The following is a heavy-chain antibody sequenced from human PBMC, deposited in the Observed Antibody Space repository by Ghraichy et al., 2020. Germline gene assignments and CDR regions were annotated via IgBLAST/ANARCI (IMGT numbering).Heavy chain of an antibody. V-gene: IGHV3-7*03. D-gene: IGHD1-26*01. Sequence: GGSLRLSCAASGFTFSSYWMSWVRQAPGKGLEWVANIKEDGSEKYYVDSVKGRFTISRDNAKNSLYLQMNSLRAEDTAVYYCARGRSGIYSPADYWGQGTLVTVSS. CDR1: GFTFSSYW. CDR3: ARGRSGIYSPADY. CDR2: IKEDGSEK. J-gene: IGHJ4*02.